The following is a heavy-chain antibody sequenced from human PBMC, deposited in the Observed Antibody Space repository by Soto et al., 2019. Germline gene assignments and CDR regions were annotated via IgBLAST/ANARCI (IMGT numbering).Heavy chain of an antibody. CDR1: GFTFSDYY. V-gene: IGHV3-11*05. CDR3: ARGRGAAADYFDF. Sequence: QVQLVESGGGLAKPGGSLRLSCAVSGFTFSDYYMTWIRQAPGKGLEWVSYISSSTSHTNYADSVKGRFTISSDNAKNSLFLQMNSLRAEDTAVYYCARGRGAAADYFDFWGQGTLVTVSS. D-gene: IGHD6-13*01. J-gene: IGHJ4*02. CDR2: ISSSTSHT.